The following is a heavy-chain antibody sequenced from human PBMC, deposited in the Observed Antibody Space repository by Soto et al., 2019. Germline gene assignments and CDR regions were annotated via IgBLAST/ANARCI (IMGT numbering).Heavy chain of an antibody. V-gene: IGHV4-30-4*01. J-gene: IGHJ5*02. Sequence: QVQLQESGPGLVKPSQTLSLTCTVSGGSISSGDYYWSWIRQPPGKGLEWIGYIYYSGSTYYNPSLKSRVTISVDTSTHQFSLKLSSVTAADTAVYYCAGLQSMRLSGLDPWGQGTLVTVSS. CDR1: GGSISSGDYY. CDR2: IYYSGST. CDR3: AGLQSMRLSGLDP. D-gene: IGHD3-16*02.